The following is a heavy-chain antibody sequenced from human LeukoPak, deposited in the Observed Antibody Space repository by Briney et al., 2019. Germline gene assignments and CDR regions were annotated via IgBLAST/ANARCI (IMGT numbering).Heavy chain of an antibody. J-gene: IGHJ4*02. CDR2: IKEYGSEK. V-gene: IGHV3-7*04. Sequence: GGSLRLSCAASGFTFSNYWMNWVRQAPGKGLEWVANIKEYGSEKYHVDSVKGRFIISRDNAKNSLYLQMNSLRAEDTAVYYCARDSQHLNFDYWGGGTVVSVSS. D-gene: IGHD3-3*02. CDR3: ARDSQHLNFDY. CDR1: GFTFSNYW.